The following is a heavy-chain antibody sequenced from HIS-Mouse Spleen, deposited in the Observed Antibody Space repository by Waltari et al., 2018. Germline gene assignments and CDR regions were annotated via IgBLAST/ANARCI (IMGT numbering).Heavy chain of an antibody. CDR2: IGTAGDT. J-gene: IGHJ4*02. Sequence: EVQLGESGGGLVQPGGSLSVSCAASGFSFSSYDKQWARQSTGKGLEWVSAIGTAGDTYYPGSVKGRFTISRENAKNSLYLQMNSLRAGDTAVYYCARGGPYSGRTNYFDYWGQGTLVTVSS. CDR3: ARGGPYSGRTNYFDY. CDR1: GFSFSSYD. D-gene: IGHD1-26*01. V-gene: IGHV3-13*01.